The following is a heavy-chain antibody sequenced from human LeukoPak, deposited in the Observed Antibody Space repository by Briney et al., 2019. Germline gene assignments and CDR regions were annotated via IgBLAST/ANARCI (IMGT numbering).Heavy chain of an antibody. Sequence: SETLSLTCTVSGGSISSYYWSWIRQPPGKGLEWIGYIYYSGSTNYNPSLKSRVTISVDTSKNQFSLKLSSVTAADTAVYYCARDRPLVGASRNYYYYMDVWGKGTTVTVSS. CDR1: GGSISSYY. V-gene: IGHV4-59*01. CDR3: ARDRPLVGASRNYYYYMDV. J-gene: IGHJ6*03. D-gene: IGHD1-26*01. CDR2: IYYSGST.